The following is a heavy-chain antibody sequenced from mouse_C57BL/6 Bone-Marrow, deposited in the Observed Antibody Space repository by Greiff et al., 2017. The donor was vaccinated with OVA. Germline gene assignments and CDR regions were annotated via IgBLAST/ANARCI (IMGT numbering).Heavy chain of an antibody. Sequence: VQLKEPEGGLVQPGSSMKLSCTASGFTFSDYYMAWVRQVPDKGLEWVANINYDGSSTYYLDSLKSRFIISRDNAKNILYLQMSSLKSEDTATYYCARGGWDWYFDVWGTGTTVTVSS. V-gene: IGHV5-16*01. J-gene: IGHJ1*03. CDR3: ARGGWDWYFDV. CDR2: INYDGSST. CDR1: GFTFSDYY. D-gene: IGHD3-3*01.